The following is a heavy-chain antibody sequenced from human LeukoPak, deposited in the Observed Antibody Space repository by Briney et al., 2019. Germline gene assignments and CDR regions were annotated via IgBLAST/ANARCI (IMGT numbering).Heavy chain of an antibody. J-gene: IGHJ4*02. CDR3: AKEKAFGGVIASAPFDY. CDR1: GFTFSSYA. Sequence: GGSLRLSCAASGFTFSSYAVSWVRQAPGKGLEWVSAISGSGGSTYYADSVKGRFTISRDNSKNTLYLQMNSLRAEDTAVYYCAKEKAFGGVIASAPFDYWGQGTLVTVSS. V-gene: IGHV3-23*01. CDR2: ISGSGGST. D-gene: IGHD3-16*02.